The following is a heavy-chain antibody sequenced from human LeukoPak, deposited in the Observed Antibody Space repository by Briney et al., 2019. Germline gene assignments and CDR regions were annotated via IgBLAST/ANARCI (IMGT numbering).Heavy chain of an antibody. D-gene: IGHD3-9*01. V-gene: IGHV4-61*01. J-gene: IGHJ5*02. CDR1: GGSVSSGSYY. CDR2: IYYSGST. Sequence: SETLSLTCTVSGGSVSSGSYYWRWIRQPPGKGLEWIGYIYYSGSTNYNPSLKSRVTISVDTSKNQFSLKLSSVTAADTAVYYCARYQTNVLTGYYWFDPWGQGTLVTVSS. CDR3: ARYQTNVLTGYYWFDP.